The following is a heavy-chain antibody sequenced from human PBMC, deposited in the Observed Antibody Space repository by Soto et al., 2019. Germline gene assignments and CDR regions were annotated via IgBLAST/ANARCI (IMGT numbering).Heavy chain of an antibody. D-gene: IGHD3-22*01. CDR1: GFTFSSYA. CDR2: ISGSGSTI. J-gene: IGHJ4*02. V-gene: IGHV3-23*01. CDR3: AKVFFYYDSSGYYYFDY. Sequence: GGSLRLSCAASGFTFSSYAVSWVRQAPGKGPEWISSISGSGSTIYYADSVKGRFTISRDNSKNTLYLQMSSLRAEDTAVYYCAKVFFYYDSSGYYYFDYWGQGTLVTVSS.